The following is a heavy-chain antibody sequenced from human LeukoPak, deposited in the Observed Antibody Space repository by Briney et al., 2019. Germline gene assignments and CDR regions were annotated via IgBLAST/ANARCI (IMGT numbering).Heavy chain of an antibody. CDR1: GYSISSGYY. Sequence: SETLSLTCAVSGYSISSGYYWGWIRQPPGKGLEWIGSIYHSGSTYYNPSLKSRVTISVDTSKNQFSLKLSSVTAADTAVYYCARELTGDTLPWFDPWGQGTLVTVSS. J-gene: IGHJ5*02. V-gene: IGHV4-38-2*02. CDR3: ARELTGDTLPWFDP. CDR2: IYHSGST. D-gene: IGHD7-27*01.